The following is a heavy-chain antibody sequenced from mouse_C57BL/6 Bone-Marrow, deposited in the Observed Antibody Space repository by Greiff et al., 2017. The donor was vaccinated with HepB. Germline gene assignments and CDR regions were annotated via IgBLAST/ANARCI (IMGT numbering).Heavy chain of an antibody. D-gene: IGHD2-3*01. Sequence: VKLMESGPGLVQPSQSLSITCTVSGFSLTSYGVHWVRQSPGKGLEWLGVIWSGGSTDYNAAFISRLSISKDNSKSQVFFKMNSLQADDTAIYYCARNFKWLLLHAMDYWGQGTSVTVSS. CDR1: GFSLTSYG. CDR3: ARNFKWLLLHAMDY. V-gene: IGHV2-2*01. CDR2: IWSGGST. J-gene: IGHJ4*01.